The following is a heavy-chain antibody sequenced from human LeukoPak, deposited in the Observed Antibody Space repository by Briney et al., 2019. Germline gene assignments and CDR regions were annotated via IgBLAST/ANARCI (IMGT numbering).Heavy chain of an antibody. Sequence: ASVTVSCKVSGYTLTELSMQWVRQAPGKGREWVGGFHPEDGETIYAQKFQGRVTMNEDSSTDTPYMELSSLRSEDTAVYYCATDLATVINAYWGQGTLVTVSS. V-gene: IGHV1-24*01. D-gene: IGHD4-23*01. CDR3: ATDLATVINAY. CDR2: FHPEDGET. CDR1: GYTLTELS. J-gene: IGHJ4*02.